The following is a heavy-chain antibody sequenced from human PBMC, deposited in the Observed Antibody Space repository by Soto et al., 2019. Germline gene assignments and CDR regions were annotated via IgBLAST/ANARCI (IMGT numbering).Heavy chain of an antibody. Sequence: DVQLVESGGGLVQPGGSLRLSCAASGFTFSNSWMHWVRQVSGKGLEWVSRINADGTSTSYADSVKGRFTIPRDNAKNTLYPPVNSLRAGDTAVYYCVKVLARGVGVPRFDFDPWGQGALATASS. J-gene: IGHJ5*02. CDR3: VKVLARGVGVPRFDFDP. D-gene: IGHD3-10*01. V-gene: IGHV3-74*01. CDR1: GFTFSNSW. CDR2: INADGTST.